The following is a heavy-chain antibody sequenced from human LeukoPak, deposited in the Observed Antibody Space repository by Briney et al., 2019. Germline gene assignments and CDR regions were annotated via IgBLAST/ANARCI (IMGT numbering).Heavy chain of an antibody. J-gene: IGHJ4*02. CDR1: GYTFTGYY. CDR3: ARETRGDFWSGYPFISDPYYFDY. CDR2: INPNSGGT. Sequence: GASVKVSCEASGYTFTGYYMHWVRQAPGQGLEWMGWINPNSGGTNYAQKLQGRVTMTTDTSTSTAYMELRSLRSDDTAVYYCARETRGDFWSGYPFISDPYYFDYWGQGTLVTVSS. D-gene: IGHD3-3*01. V-gene: IGHV1-2*02.